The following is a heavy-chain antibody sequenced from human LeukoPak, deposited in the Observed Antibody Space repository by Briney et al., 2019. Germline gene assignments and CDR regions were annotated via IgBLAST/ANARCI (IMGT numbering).Heavy chain of an antibody. D-gene: IGHD4-17*01. CDR1: GFTYSSYS. V-gene: IGHV3-21*01. J-gene: IGHJ4*02. Sequence: PGGSPRLSCAASGFTYSSYSLNWVRQVPGKGLEWVSYISSSSSYRYYADSVKGRFTISRDNAKNSLYLQMDSLRAEDTAVYYCARDNDYGVDYWGQGTLVTVSS. CDR2: ISSSSSYR. CDR3: ARDNDYGVDY.